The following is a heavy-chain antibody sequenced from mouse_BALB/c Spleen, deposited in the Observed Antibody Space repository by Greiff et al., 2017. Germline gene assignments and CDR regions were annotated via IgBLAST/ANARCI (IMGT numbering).Heavy chain of an antibody. CDR3: ARCSSAWFAY. CDR1: GLTFSSYA. V-gene: IGHV5-6-5*01. Sequence: EVQGVESGGGLVKPGGSLKLSCAASGLTFSSYAMSWVRQTPEKRLEWVASISSGGSTYYPDSVKGRFTISRDNARNILYLQMSSLRSEDTAMYYCARCSSAWFAYWGQGTLVTVSA. CDR2: ISSGGST. J-gene: IGHJ3*01. D-gene: IGHD1-3*01.